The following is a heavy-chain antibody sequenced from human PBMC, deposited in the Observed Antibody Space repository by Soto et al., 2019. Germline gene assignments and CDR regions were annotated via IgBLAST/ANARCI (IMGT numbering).Heavy chain of an antibody. D-gene: IGHD4-17*01. J-gene: IGHJ5*02. V-gene: IGHV1-46*01. CDR1: GYTFTSYY. CDR3: ARDSADYGGNSENWFDP. Sequence: QVQLVQSGAEVKKPGASVKVSCKASGYTFTSYYMHWVRQAPGQGLEWMGIINPSGGSTSYAQKFQGRVTMTRDTSTSTVYMELSSLRSEDTAVYYCARDSADYGGNSENWFDPWGQGTLVTVSS. CDR2: INPSGGST.